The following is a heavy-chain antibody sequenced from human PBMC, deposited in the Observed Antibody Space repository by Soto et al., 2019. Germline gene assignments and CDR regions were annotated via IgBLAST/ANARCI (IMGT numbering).Heavy chain of an antibody. Sequence: QVQLVQSGAEVKKPGASVKVPCKASGYTFTSYDINWVRQAPGEGLEWMGWMNPNSGDKEFAQKFQGRVTLTRNTPISTAYMELSSLTSEDTAVYYCTRRGYDYGDHSDAFDIWGQGTVVSVS. D-gene: IGHD4-17*01. V-gene: IGHV1-8*01. CDR2: MNPNSGDK. J-gene: IGHJ3*02. CDR1: GYTFTSYD. CDR3: TRRGYDYGDHSDAFDI.